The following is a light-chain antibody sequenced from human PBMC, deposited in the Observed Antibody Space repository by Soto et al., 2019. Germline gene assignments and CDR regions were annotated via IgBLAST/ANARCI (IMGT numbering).Light chain of an antibody. Sequence: EIVLTQSPGTLSLSPGERATLSCRARQSVSSSYLAWYQQKPGQAPRLLIYGASRRATGIPDRFSGRGSGTDFTITISRLEPEDFAVYYCQQYGSSLTWTFGQGTKVEI. CDR3: QQYGSSLTWT. V-gene: IGKV3-20*01. CDR2: GAS. J-gene: IGKJ1*01. CDR1: QSVSSSY.